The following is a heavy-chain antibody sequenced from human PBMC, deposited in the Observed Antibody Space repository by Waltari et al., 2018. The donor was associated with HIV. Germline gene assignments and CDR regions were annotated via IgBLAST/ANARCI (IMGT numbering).Heavy chain of an antibody. CDR1: GFTFSASA. D-gene: IGHD6-19*01. CDR2: IGNKLKNFAT. Sequence: EMQLVESGGALVQPGGSLTLSCAASGFTFSASAVHWVRQTPGKGLGGVGRIGNKLKNFATSYAESVKGRFAISRDDSNNTAVLQMSSLKIEDTAVYYCTRPGLNNGWYVWGQGTLVTVSS. V-gene: IGHV3-73*02. J-gene: IGHJ4*02. CDR3: TRPGLNNGWYV.